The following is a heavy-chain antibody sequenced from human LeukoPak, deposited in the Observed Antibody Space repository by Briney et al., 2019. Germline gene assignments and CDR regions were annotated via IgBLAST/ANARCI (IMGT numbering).Heavy chain of an antibody. CDR3: ARDRAQLLWDYYYYYGMDV. CDR2: ISSSGSTI. Sequence: GGSLRLSCAASGFTFSSYEMNWVRQAPGKGLEWVSYISSSGSTIYYADSVKGRFTIFRDNAKNSLYLQMNSLRAEDTAVYYCARDRAQLLWDYYYYYGMDVWGQGTTVTVSS. V-gene: IGHV3-48*03. CDR1: GFTFSSYE. J-gene: IGHJ6*02. D-gene: IGHD2-2*01.